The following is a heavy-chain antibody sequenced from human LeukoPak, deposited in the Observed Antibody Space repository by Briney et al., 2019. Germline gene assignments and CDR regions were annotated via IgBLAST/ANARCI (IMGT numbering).Heavy chain of an antibody. CDR2: INPNSGGA. CDR3: ARANKQWLEGWFDP. Sequence: ASVKVSCKASGYTFTGYYMHWVRQAPGQGLEWMGWINPNSGGANYAQKFQGRVTMTRDTSISTAYMELSRLRSDDTAVYYCARANKQWLEGWFDPWGQGTLVTVSS. D-gene: IGHD6-19*01. V-gene: IGHV1-2*02. CDR1: GYTFTGYY. J-gene: IGHJ5*02.